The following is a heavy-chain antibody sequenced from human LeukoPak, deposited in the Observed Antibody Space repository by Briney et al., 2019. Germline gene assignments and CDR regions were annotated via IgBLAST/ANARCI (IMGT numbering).Heavy chain of an antibody. J-gene: IGHJ4*02. D-gene: IGHD2/OR15-2a*01. CDR2: MNPGSGDT. CDR3: ARGLGPYSTTWYPPLRY. CDR1: GFTFSTHD. Sequence: ASVKVSCKTSGFTFSTHDINWVRQATGQGLEWMGWMNPGSGDTGYAQRFQGRVTMTRDTSINTAYMELSGLRSEDTAVYYCARGLGPYSTTWYPPLRYWGQGTLVTVSS. V-gene: IGHV1-8*01.